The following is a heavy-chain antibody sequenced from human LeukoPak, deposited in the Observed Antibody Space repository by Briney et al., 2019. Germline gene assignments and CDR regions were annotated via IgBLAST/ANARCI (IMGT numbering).Heavy chain of an antibody. CDR2: IYPGDSDT. Sequence: GESLKISCKGSGYTFTSYWIGWVRQMPGKGLEWMGIIYPGDSDTRYSPSFQGQVTISADKSISTTYLQWSSLKASDTAMYYCARQDPITATGDYMDVWGKGTTVTVSS. CDR3: ARQDPITATGDYMDV. J-gene: IGHJ6*03. D-gene: IGHD6-13*01. CDR1: GYTFTSYW. V-gene: IGHV5-51*01.